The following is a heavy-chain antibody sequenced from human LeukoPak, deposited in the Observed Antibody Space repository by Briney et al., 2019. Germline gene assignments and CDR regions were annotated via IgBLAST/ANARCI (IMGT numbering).Heavy chain of an antibody. V-gene: IGHV3-74*01. CDR2: ISSDGSST. Sequence: PGGSLRLSCAASGFTFSSYWMHWVRQAPGKGLVWVSRISSDGSSTSYADSVKGRFTISRDNAKNTLYLQMNSLRAEDTAVYYCARDGGIRLPDYWGQGTLVTVSS. CDR3: ARDGGIRLPDY. D-gene: IGHD4-23*01. CDR1: GFTFSSYW. J-gene: IGHJ4*02.